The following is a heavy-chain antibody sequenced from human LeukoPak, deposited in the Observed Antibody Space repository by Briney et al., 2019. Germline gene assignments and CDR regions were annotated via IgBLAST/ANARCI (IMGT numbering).Heavy chain of an antibody. J-gene: IGHJ4*02. V-gene: IGHV3-48*03. CDR3: AKSGVHRRDGYNWYFDY. Sequence: GGSLRLSCAASGFTFSSYEMNWVRQAPGKGLEWVSYISSSGSTIYYADSVKGRFTISRDNAKNSLYLQMNSLRAEDTAVYYCAKSGVHRRDGYNWYFDYWGQGTLVTVSS. D-gene: IGHD5-24*01. CDR1: GFTFSSYE. CDR2: ISSSGSTI.